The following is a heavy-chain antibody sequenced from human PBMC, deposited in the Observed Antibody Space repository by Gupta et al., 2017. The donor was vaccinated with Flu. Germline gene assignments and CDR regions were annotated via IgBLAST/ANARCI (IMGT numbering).Heavy chain of an antibody. D-gene: IGHD3-22*01. Sequence: DWVGRIKSKTDGGTTDYAAPVKGRFTISRDDSKNTLYLQMNSLKTEDTAVYYCTTPDPYYYDSSGYYHDAFDIWGQGTMVTVSS. J-gene: IGHJ3*02. CDR2: IKSKTDGGTT. CDR3: TTPDPYYYDSSGYYHDAFDI. V-gene: IGHV3-15*01.